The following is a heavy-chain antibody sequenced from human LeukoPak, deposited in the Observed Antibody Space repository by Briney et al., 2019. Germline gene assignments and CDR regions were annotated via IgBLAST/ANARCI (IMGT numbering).Heavy chain of an antibody. CDR1: GGSISSYY. CDR2: IYYSGST. V-gene: IGHV4-59*01. J-gene: IGHJ4*02. Sequence: SETLSLTCTVSGGSISSYYWSWIRQPPGKGLEWIGYIYYSGSTKYNPSLKSRVTISVDASKTRFSLKLNSVTAADTAVYYCARGSRELYYFDYWGQGTLVTVSS. D-gene: IGHD1-7*01. CDR3: ARGSRELYYFDY.